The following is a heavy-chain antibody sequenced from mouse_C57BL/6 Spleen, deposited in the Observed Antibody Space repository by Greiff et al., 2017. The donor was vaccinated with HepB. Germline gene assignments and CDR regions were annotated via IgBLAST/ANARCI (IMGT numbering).Heavy chain of an antibody. D-gene: IGHD2-4*01. CDR1: GYTFTSYT. Sequence: VMLVESGAELARPGASVKMSCKASGYTFTSYTMHWVKQRPGQGLEWIGYINPSSGYTKYNQKFKDKATLTADKSSSTAYMQLSSLTSEDSAVYYCARTGDYDDFDYWGQGTTLTVSS. J-gene: IGHJ2*01. CDR2: INPSSGYT. CDR3: ARTGDYDDFDY. V-gene: IGHV1-4*01.